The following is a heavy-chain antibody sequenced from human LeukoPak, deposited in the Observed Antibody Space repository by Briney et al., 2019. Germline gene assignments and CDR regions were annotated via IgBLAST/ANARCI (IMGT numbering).Heavy chain of an antibody. V-gene: IGHV3-30-3*01. CDR1: GFTFSSYA. D-gene: IGHD6-13*01. CDR3: AREFVTYTGYSSSEFSLQFDY. CDR2: ISYDGSNK. Sequence: PGGSLRLSCAASGFTFSSYAMHWVRQAPGKGLEWVAVISYDGSNKYYADSVKGRFTISRDNSKNTLYLQMNSLRAEDTAVYYCAREFVTYTGYSSSEFSLQFDYWGQGTLVTVSS. J-gene: IGHJ4*02.